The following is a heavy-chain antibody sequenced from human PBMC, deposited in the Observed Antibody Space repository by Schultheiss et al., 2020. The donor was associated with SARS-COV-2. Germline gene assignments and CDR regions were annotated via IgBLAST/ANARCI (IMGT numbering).Heavy chain of an antibody. CDR3: ARRYSSSKSDYYYYMDV. D-gene: IGHD6-6*01. Sequence: ASVKVSCKASGYTFTGYYMHWVRQAPGQGLEWMGWINPNSGGTNYAQKLQGRVTMTTDTSTSTAYMELRSLRSDDTAVYYCARRYSSSKSDYYYYMDVWGKGTTVTV. CDR2: INPNSGGT. V-gene: IGHV1-2*02. CDR1: GYTFTGYY. J-gene: IGHJ6*03.